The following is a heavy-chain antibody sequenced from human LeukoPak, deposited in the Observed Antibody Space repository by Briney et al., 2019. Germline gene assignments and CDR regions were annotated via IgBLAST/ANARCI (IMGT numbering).Heavy chain of an antibody. CDR2: INHSGST. Sequence: SETLSLTCAVYGGSFSGYYWSWIRQPPGKGLEWIGEINHSGSTNYNPSLKSRVTTSVDTSKNQFSLKLSSVTAADTAVYYCARYNWNHFDYWGQGTLVTVSS. CDR1: GGSFSGYY. J-gene: IGHJ4*02. D-gene: IGHD1-20*01. CDR3: ARYNWNHFDY. V-gene: IGHV4-34*01.